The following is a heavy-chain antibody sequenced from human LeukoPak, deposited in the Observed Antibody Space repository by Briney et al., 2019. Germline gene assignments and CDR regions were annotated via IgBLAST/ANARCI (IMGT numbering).Heavy chain of an antibody. CDR1: GFTFSSYS. J-gene: IGHJ4*02. D-gene: IGHD6-19*01. CDR3: ARGHGPGIAVTICDS. Sequence: GGSLRLSCAASGFTFSSYSMNWVRQAPGKGLEWVASISSSSTYIYHADSMKGRFTISRDNAKNSLYLHMNSLRAEDTAVYYCARGHGPGIAVTICDSWGQGTLVTVSS. V-gene: IGHV3-21*06. CDR2: ISSSSTYI.